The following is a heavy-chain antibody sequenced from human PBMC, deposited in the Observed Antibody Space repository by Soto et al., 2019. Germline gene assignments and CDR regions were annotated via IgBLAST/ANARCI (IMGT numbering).Heavy chain of an antibody. V-gene: IGHV1-18*01. Sequence: QVPLVQSGAEVKKPGASVQVSCKASGYTFTSYGISWVRQAPGQGLEWMGWISANNGNTNYARKLQGRVTMTTDTSTSKAYMELRGLRSDDTAVYYCARDYGDYFLFTLHYWGQGTLVTVSS. D-gene: IGHD4-17*01. CDR2: ISANNGNT. J-gene: IGHJ4*02. CDR1: GYTFTSYG. CDR3: ARDYGDYFLFTLHY.